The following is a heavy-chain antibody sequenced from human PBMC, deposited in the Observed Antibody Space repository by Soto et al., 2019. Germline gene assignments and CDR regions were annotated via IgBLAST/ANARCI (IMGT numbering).Heavy chain of an antibody. CDR2: IYHSGFT. D-gene: IGHD1-1*01. CDR1: GGSISSGGYS. V-gene: IGHV4-30-2*01. J-gene: IGHJ5*02. CDR3: ARDQLEGNWFDP. Sequence: SETLSLTCAVSGGSISSGGYSWDWIRQTPGKGLEWIGYIYHSGFTHYNPSLKSRVTISVDKSKNQFSLNLTSVTAADTAVYYCARDQLEGNWFDPWGQGTLVTVSS.